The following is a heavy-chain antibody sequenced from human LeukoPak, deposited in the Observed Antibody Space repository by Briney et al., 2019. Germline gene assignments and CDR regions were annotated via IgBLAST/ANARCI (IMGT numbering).Heavy chain of an antibody. Sequence: GGSLGLSRGVSGKTFKNSWMSGVRRAPGKGLEGGGRIKSKRDGGTTADAPRVKGRFTPSRDESNHTVYEQTTNLKIEEVCVYYCSTDLQWRWGYDQWGLGTLVTVSS. CDR3: STDLQWRWGYDQ. J-gene: IGHJ4*02. CDR1: GKTFKNSW. CDR2: IKSKRDGGTT. V-gene: IGHV3-15*01. D-gene: IGHD6-19*01.